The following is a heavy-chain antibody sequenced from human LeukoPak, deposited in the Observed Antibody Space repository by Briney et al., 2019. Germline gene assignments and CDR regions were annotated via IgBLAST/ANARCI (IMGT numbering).Heavy chain of an antibody. Sequence: SQTLSLTCAISGDSVSSNSAAWNWIRQSPSRGLEWLGRTYYRSKWYNDYAVSVKSRITINPDTSKNQFSLQLNSVTPEDMAVYYCARDSSDIVATITGYYFDYWGQGTLVTVSS. CDR3: ARDSSDIVATITGYYFDY. CDR1: GDSVSSNSAA. V-gene: IGHV6-1*01. J-gene: IGHJ4*02. CDR2: TYYRSKWYN. D-gene: IGHD5-12*01.